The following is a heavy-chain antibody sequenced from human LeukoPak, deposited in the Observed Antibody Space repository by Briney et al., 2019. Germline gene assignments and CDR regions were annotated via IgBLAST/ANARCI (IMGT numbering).Heavy chain of an antibody. CDR2: TYSRSKWYK. V-gene: IGHV6-1*01. J-gene: IGHJ3*02. CDR3: ARALDEGDAFDI. Sequence: SQTLSLTCATSGDSVPSNNAAWSWIRQSPARGLEWLGRTYSRSKWYKDYAVSVKGRIIINPDTSKNQFSLQLNSVTPEDTAVYYCARALDEGDAFDIWGQGTIVTVSS. CDR1: GDSVPSNNAA.